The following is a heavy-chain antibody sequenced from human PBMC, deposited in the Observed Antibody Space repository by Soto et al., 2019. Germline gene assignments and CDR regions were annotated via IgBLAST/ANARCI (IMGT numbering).Heavy chain of an antibody. CDR1: GFTFSVYY. Sequence: GGSLRLSCAASGFTFSVYYMSWIRQAPGKGLEWVSYISSSSSYTNYADSVKGRFTISRDNAKNSLYLQMNSLRAEDTAVYYCARVYVAAAGTYPYFDYWGQGTLVTVSS. J-gene: IGHJ4*02. CDR3: ARVYVAAAGTYPYFDY. CDR2: ISSSSSYT. V-gene: IGHV3-11*06. D-gene: IGHD6-13*01.